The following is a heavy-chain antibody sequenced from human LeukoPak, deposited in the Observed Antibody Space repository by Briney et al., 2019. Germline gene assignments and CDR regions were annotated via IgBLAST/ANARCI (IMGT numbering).Heavy chain of an antibody. V-gene: IGHV1-24*01. J-gene: IGHJ4*02. Sequence: ASVKVSCKVSGDSLTDLSIHWVRQAPGKGLEWMGGSDLEDGETVYAQKFEDRLIVTEDTSTGTAYMELSSLRSEDTAVYSCATTASSHYDSSGYLYYFDYWGQGTLVTVSS. CDR1: GDSLTDLS. CDR3: ATTASSHYDSSGYLYYFDY. CDR2: SDLEDGET. D-gene: IGHD3-22*01.